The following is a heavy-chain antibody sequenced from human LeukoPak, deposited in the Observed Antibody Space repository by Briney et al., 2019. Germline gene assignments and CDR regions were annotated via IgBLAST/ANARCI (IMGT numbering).Heavy chain of an antibody. CDR3: ARENTYYDVLSGYYSDY. CDR1: GYTFINYG. V-gene: IGHV1-18*01. Sequence: ASVKVSCKASGYTFINYGINWVRQAPGQGLEWTGWISAYNDNTKYEQKLQGRVTMTTDTSTTTAYMELRSLRSDDTAVYYCARENTYYDVLSGYYSDYWGQGTLVTVSS. CDR2: ISAYNDNT. D-gene: IGHD3-3*01. J-gene: IGHJ4*02.